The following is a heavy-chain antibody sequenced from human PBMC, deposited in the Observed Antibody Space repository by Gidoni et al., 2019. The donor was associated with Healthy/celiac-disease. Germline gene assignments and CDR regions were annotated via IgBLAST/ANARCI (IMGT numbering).Heavy chain of an antibody. CDR1: GFTFSSYW. J-gene: IGHJ6*02. CDR3: ASLWFAHYYYYGMDV. V-gene: IGHV3-7*01. Sequence: EVQLVESGGGLVQPGGSLRLSCAASGFTFSSYWMSWVRQAPGKGLGWVANIKQDGSEKYYVDSVKGRFTISRDNAKNSLYLQMNSLRAEDTAVYYCASLWFAHYYYYGMDVWGQGTKVTVSS. CDR2: IKQDGSEK. D-gene: IGHD3-10*01.